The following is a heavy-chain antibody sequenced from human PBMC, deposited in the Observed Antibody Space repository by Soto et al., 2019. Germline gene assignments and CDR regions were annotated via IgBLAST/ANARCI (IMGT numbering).Heavy chain of an antibody. D-gene: IGHD2-15*01. CDR3: APHVSCSGGSCQYDAFAI. V-gene: IGHV3-23*01. J-gene: IGHJ3*02. CDR1: GFTVSSHA. Sequence: EVQVLESGGGLVQPGGSLRLSCEGSGFTVSSHAMTWIRQAPGKGPEWVSTITADGGTYYADSVKGRFAMSRDTSESTLYLQMNSLGAEATDAYYCAPHVSCSGGSCQYDAFAIRGQWTMVTVSS. CDR2: ITADGGT.